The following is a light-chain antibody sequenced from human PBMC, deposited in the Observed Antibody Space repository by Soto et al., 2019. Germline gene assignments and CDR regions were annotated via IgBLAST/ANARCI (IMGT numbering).Light chain of an antibody. CDR1: QGIGNY. CDR2: AAS. V-gene: IGKV1-27*01. Sequence: DIHVTQSPSSLSASVLDRFTITCRASQGIGNYLAWYQQKTGKVPNLLIYAASTLQSGVPSRFSGSGSGTDFTLTISSLQPEDVATYYCQKYDSAPLTFGGGTKVDIK. CDR3: QKYDSAPLT. J-gene: IGKJ4*01.